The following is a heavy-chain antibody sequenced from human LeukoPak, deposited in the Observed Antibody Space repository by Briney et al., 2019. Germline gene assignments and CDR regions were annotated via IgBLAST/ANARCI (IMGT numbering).Heavy chain of an antibody. CDR1: GFTFSNYG. D-gene: IGHD5-18*01. J-gene: IGHJ4*02. CDR3: ARDERWIQFNY. CDR2: IVGSGVTT. V-gene: IGHV3-23*01. Sequence: GGSLRLSCVASGFTFSNYGMNWVRQAPGKGLEWVSGIVGSGVTTYYADSVKGRFTISRDNSKNTLYLHMNGLRVEDTDIYYCARDERWIQFNYWGQGTLVTVSS.